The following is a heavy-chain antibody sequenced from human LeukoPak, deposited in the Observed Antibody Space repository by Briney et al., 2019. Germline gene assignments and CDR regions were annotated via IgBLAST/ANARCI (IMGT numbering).Heavy chain of an antibody. Sequence: GGSLRLSCAASGFTFSSYSMNWVRQAPGKGLEWVSSIRSSSSYIYYADSVKGRFTISRDNAKNSLYLQMNSLRAEDAAVYYCARDSGPTYYYGSGSCYYFDYWGQGTLVTVSS. D-gene: IGHD3-10*01. CDR1: GFTFSSYS. CDR2: IRSSSSYI. J-gene: IGHJ4*02. CDR3: ARDSGPTYYYGSGSCYYFDY. V-gene: IGHV3-21*01.